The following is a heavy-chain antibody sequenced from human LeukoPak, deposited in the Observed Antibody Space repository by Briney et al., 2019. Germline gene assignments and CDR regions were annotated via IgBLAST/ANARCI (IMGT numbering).Heavy chain of an antibody. V-gene: IGHV4-34*01. Sequence: SETLSLTCAVYGGSFSGYYWSWIRQPPGKGLEWIGEINHSGSTNYNPSLKSRVTISVDTSKNQFPLKLSSVTAADTAVYYCAIPEDAFDIWGQGTMVTVSS. CDR1: GGSFSGYY. CDR2: INHSGST. J-gene: IGHJ3*02. CDR3: AIPEDAFDI.